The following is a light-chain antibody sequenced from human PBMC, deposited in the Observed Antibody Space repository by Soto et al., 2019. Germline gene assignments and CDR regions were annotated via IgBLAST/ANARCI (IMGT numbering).Light chain of an antibody. CDR3: QQRSNWPPWT. V-gene: IGKV3-11*01. CDR1: QSVSSY. CDR2: DTS. J-gene: IGKJ1*01. Sequence: EIVLTQSPATLSLSPGERATLSCRASQSVSSYLAWYQQKPGQAPRLLIYDTSNRATGIPARFSGSGSGTDFTLTISRLEPEDFAVYYCQQRSNWPPWTFGQGTNVEFK.